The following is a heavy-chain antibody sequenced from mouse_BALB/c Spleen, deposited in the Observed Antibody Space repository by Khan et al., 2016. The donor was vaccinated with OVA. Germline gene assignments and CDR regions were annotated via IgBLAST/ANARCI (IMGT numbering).Heavy chain of an antibody. V-gene: IGHV9-3-1*01. J-gene: IGHJ1*01. D-gene: IGHD2-1*01. CDR2: INTYTGEP. Sequence: MQLVQSGPELKKPGETVKISCKASGYTFTNYGMNWVKQAPGKGLKWMGWINTYTGEPTYADDFKGRFAFSLETSASTAYLQINNLKNEDTATYFCARNGNYWYFDVWGAGTTVTVSS. CDR1: GYTFTNYG. CDR3: ARNGNYWYFDV.